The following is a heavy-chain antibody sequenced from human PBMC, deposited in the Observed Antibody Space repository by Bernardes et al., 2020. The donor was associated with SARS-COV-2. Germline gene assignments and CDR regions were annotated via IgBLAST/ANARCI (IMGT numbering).Heavy chain of an antibody. J-gene: IGHJ3*02. CDR1: GASIRSNLYY. CDR3: ARDDIYDSNAFDM. V-gene: IGHV4-39*07. D-gene: IGHD3-3*01. Sequence: SETLSPTCTVSGASIRSNLYYWGWIRQPPGKGLEWIGSLHYSGNTYYSPSLKSRITISLDTSKNQISLSLSSVTAADTALYYCARDDIYDSNAFDMWGQGTMVTVSS. CDR2: LHYSGNT.